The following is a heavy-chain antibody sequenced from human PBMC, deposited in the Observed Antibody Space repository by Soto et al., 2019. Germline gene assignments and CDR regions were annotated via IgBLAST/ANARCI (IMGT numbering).Heavy chain of an antibody. CDR3: ARDLHRDSVHITPVSPDY. V-gene: IGHV5-51*01. J-gene: IGHJ4*02. D-gene: IGHD3-3*01. CDR2: IYPGDSNT. CDR1: GYSFRSYW. Sequence: GESLKISCKTSGYSFRSYWIGWVRQMPGKGLEWMGIIYPGDSNTRYSPSFQGQVTISADKSTSTAFLQWSSLKAADSAMYYCARDLHRDSVHITPVSPDYWGQGTLVTV.